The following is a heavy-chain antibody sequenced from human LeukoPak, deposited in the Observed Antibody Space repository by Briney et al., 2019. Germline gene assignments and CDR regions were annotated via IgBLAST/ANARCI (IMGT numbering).Heavy chain of an antibody. CDR2: ISHSGTT. Sequence: PSGTLSLTCAVSGGSLSSSPWWTWVRQPPGKGLEWIGEISHSGTTNYNPSLKSRVTISVDTSKNQFSLKLSSVTAADTAVYYCARGQLVGPQGDAFDIWGQGTMVTVSS. D-gene: IGHD3/OR15-3a*01. CDR3: ARGQLVGPQGDAFDI. V-gene: IGHV4-4*02. J-gene: IGHJ3*02. CDR1: GGSLSSSPW.